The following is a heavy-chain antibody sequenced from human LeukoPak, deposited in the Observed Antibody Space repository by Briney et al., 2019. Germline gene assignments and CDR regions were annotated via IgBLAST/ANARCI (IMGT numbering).Heavy chain of an antibody. CDR1: GGSISSYY. CDR2: IYTSGST. J-gene: IGHJ3*02. Sequence: SETLSLTCTVSGGSISSYYWSWIRQPPGKGLEWIGYIYTSGSTNYNPSLKSRVTISVDTSKNQFSLKLSSVTAADTAVYYCASLSAKLLLWADAFDIWGQGTMVTVSS. CDR3: ASLSAKLLLWADAFDI. D-gene: IGHD3-10*01. V-gene: IGHV4-4*09.